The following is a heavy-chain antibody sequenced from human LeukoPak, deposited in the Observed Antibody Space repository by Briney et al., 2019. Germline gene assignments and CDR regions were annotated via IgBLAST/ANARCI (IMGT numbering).Heavy chain of an antibody. CDR2: IYHSGTT. Sequence: SETLSLTCTVSGGSITSYYWSWIRQPPGKGLEWIGYIYHSGTTNYNPPLKSRVTISADTSKNQLSLKLSSVTAADTAVYYCAQKAPFSPGYSQDWGQGTLVTVSS. J-gene: IGHJ1*01. CDR3: AQKAPFSPGYSQD. CDR1: GGSITSYY. D-gene: IGHD2/OR15-2a*01. V-gene: IGHV4-59*01.